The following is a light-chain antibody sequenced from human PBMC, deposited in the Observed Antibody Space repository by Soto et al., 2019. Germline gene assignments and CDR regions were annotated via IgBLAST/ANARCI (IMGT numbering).Light chain of an antibody. Sequence: QSALTQPPSVSGAPGQRVTISCTGSSSNIGAHYDVHWYQQLPGTAPKLLIYGNSNRPSGVPDRFSGSKSGTSASLAITGLQAEDEADYYCQSYDNSLSVYVFGTGTEVTVL. CDR3: QSYDNSLSVYV. J-gene: IGLJ1*01. V-gene: IGLV1-40*01. CDR1: SSNIGAHYD. CDR2: GNS.